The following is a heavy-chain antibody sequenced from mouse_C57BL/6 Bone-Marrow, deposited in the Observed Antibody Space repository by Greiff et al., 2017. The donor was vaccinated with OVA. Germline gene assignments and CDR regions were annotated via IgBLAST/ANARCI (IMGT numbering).Heavy chain of an antibody. CDR3: TREGYGSSYRYFDV. Sequence: EVKLMESGEGLVKPGGSLKLSCAASGFTFSSYAMSWVRQTPEKRLEWVAYISSGGDYIYYADTVKGRFTISRDNARNTLYLQMSSLKSEDTAMYYCTREGYGSSYRYFDVWGTGTTVTVSS. CDR2: ISSGGDYI. CDR1: GFTFSSYA. J-gene: IGHJ1*03. D-gene: IGHD1-1*01. V-gene: IGHV5-9-1*02.